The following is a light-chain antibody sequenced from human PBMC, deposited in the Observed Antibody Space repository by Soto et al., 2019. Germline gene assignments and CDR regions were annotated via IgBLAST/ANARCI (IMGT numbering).Light chain of an antibody. Sequence: ENVFETSSTPPALVSGGKTHPLLRAHSNGKHHLAWYQQKPGQAPRLLIYGASNRATGIPARFSGSGSGTDFTLTISSLEPEDFAVYYCQHRGRWPRTFGQGTKLESK. CDR3: QHRGRWPRT. V-gene: IGKV3-11*01. J-gene: IGKJ2*01. CDR2: GAS. CDR1: NGKHH.